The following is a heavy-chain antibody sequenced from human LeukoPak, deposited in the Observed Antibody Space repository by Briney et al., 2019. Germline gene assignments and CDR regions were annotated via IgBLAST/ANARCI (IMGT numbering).Heavy chain of an antibody. V-gene: IGHV4-34*01. Sequence: PSETLSLTCAVYGGSFSGYYWSWIRQPPGKGLEWIGEINHSGSTNYNPSLKSRVTISVDTSKNQFSLKLSSVTAADTAVYYCARFDAAAGEFDYWGRGTLVTVSS. CDR1: GGSFSGYY. D-gene: IGHD6-13*01. J-gene: IGHJ4*02. CDR3: ARFDAAAGEFDY. CDR2: INHSGST.